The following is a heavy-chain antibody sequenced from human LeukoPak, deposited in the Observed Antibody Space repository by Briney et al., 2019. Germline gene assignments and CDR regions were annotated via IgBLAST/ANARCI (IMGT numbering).Heavy chain of an antibody. V-gene: IGHV1-2*02. J-gene: IGHJ4*02. Sequence: ASVKVSCKASGYTFTGYYMHWVRQAPGQGLGWMGWINPNSGGTNYAQKFQGRVTMTRDTSISTAYMELSRLRSDDTAVYYCAREALYKYYDILTDPRGLDYWGQGTVVTVST. CDR2: INPNSGGT. D-gene: IGHD3-9*01. CDR1: GYTFTGYY. CDR3: AREALYKYYDILTDPRGLDY.